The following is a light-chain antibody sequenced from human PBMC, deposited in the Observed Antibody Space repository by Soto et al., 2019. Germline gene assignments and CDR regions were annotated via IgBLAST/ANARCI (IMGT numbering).Light chain of an antibody. Sequence: QSVLTQPASVSGSPGQSITISCAGTSSDVGAYNYDSWYQQHPGKAPKLIIYDVSNRPSGVSNRFSGSKSGNTASLTISGLQAEDEADYYCSSYTSSSTYVFGNGTKVTVL. CDR1: SSDVGAYNY. V-gene: IGLV2-14*01. J-gene: IGLJ1*01. CDR3: SSYTSSSTYV. CDR2: DVS.